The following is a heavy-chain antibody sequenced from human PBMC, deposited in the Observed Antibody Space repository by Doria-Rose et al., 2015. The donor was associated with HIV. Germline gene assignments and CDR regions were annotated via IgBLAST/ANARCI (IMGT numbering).Heavy chain of an antibody. CDR3: ARIKSSRWYHKYYFDF. J-gene: IGHJ4*02. CDR2: IFSDDER. Sequence: QITLKESGPVLVKPTETLTLTCTVSGVSLSSPGMGVSRIRQPPGRALEWLAKIFSDDERSYKTSLMSRLTISRGTSKSQVVLTMTDMDPVDTATYYCARIKSSRWYHKYYFDFWGQGTLVIVSA. V-gene: IGHV2-26*01. CDR1: GVSLSSPGMG. D-gene: IGHD6-13*01.